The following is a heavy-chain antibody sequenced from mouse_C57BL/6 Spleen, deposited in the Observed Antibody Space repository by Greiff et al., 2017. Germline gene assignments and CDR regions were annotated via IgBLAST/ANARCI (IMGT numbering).Heavy chain of an antibody. CDR2: IHPNSGST. CDR3: ARDLLGRGFDY. D-gene: IGHD4-1*01. CDR1: GYTFTSYW. Sequence: QVQLKQPGAELVKPGASVKLSCKASGYTFTSYWMHWVKQRPGQGLEWIGMIHPNSGSTNYNEKFKSKATLTVDKSSSTAYMQLSSLTSEDSAVDYCARDLLGRGFDYWGQGTTLTVSS. J-gene: IGHJ2*01. V-gene: IGHV1-64*01.